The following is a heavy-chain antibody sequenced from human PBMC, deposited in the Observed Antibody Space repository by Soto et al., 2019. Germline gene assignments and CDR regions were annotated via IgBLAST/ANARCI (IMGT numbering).Heavy chain of an antibody. V-gene: IGHV1-24*01. D-gene: IGHD3-22*01. CDR1: GYTLTELS. CDR2: FDPEDGET. Sequence: EASVKVSCKVSGYTLTELSMHWVRQAPGKGLEWMGGFDPEDGETIYAQKFQGRVTMTEDTSTDTAYMELSSLRSEDTAVYYCATAPSYDSSGYWAGAFDIWGQGTMVTVSS. CDR3: ATAPSYDSSGYWAGAFDI. J-gene: IGHJ3*02.